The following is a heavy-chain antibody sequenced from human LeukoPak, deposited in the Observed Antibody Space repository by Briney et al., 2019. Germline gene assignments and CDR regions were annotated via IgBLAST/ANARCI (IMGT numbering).Heavy chain of an antibody. Sequence: SETLSLTCTVSGGSISSYYWSWIRQPPGKGLEWIGYIYYSGSTNYNPSLKSRVTISVDTSKNQFSLKLSSATAADTAVYYCARGGGRFYYYYYYMDVWGKGTTVTVSS. CDR3: ARGGGRFYYYYYYMDV. D-gene: IGHD3-16*01. J-gene: IGHJ6*03. CDR2: IYYSGST. CDR1: GGSISSYY. V-gene: IGHV4-59*01.